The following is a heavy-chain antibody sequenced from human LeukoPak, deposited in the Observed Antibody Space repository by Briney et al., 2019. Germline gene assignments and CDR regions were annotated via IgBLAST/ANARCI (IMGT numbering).Heavy chain of an antibody. D-gene: IGHD3-22*01. J-gene: IGHJ4*02. CDR1: GYSFTSYW. CDR2: IYPGDSDT. Sequence: GESLKISCKGSGYSFTSYWIGWVRQMPGKGLEWMGIIYPGDSDTRYSPSFQGQVTISADKSISTAYLQWSSLKASDTAMYYCARNRGYYYDSSGYLHFDYWGQGTLVTVSS. V-gene: IGHV5-51*01. CDR3: ARNRGYYYDSSGYLHFDY.